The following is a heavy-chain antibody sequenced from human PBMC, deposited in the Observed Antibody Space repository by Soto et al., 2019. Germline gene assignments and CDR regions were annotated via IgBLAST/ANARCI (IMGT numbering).Heavy chain of an antibody. J-gene: IGHJ6*02. D-gene: IGHD6-19*01. CDR3: ASSPVTGIYYAMDV. V-gene: IGHV4-31*03. CDR2: IYYTGST. CDR1: GGSISSGGYY. Sequence: SETLTLTCTVSGGSISSGGYYWSWIRQHPGKGLEWIGNIYYTGSTHYDPSLKSRITISLDTSKNQISLKLSSVTAADTAVYYCASSPVTGIYYAMDVWGQGTTVTVSS.